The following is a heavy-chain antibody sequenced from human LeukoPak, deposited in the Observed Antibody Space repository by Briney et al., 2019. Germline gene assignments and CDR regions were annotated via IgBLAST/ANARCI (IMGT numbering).Heavy chain of an antibody. CDR3: ARGPIAQDDYVWGGYRYTFEVDY. CDR2: ISSSSSYI. CDR1: GFTFSSYS. J-gene: IGHJ4*02. Sequence: PGGSLRLSCAASGFTFSSYSMNWVRQAPGKGLEWVSSISSSSSYIYYADSVKGRFTISRDNAKNSLYLQMNSLRAEDTAVYYCARGPIAQDDYVWGGYRYTFEVDYWGQGTLVTVSS. D-gene: IGHD3-16*02. V-gene: IGHV3-21*01.